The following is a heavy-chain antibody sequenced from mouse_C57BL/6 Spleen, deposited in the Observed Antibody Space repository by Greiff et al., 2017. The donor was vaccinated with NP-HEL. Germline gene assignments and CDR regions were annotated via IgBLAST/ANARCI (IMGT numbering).Heavy chain of an antibody. J-gene: IGHJ2*01. CDR1: GFTFSSYA. CDR3: ARDLIPINYFDY. Sequence: DVQLVESGGGLVKPGGSLKLSCAASGFTFSSYAMSWVRQTPEKRLEWVATISDGGSYTYYPDNVKGRFTISRDNAKNNLYLQMSHLKSEDTAMYYCARDLIPINYFDYWGQGTTLTVSS. D-gene: IGHD1-1*01. V-gene: IGHV5-4*01. CDR2: ISDGGSYT.